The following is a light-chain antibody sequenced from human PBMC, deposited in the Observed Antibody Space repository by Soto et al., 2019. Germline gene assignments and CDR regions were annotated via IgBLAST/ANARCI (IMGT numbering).Light chain of an antibody. CDR1: QTISTF. V-gene: IGKV1-39*01. Sequence: DIQMTQSPSPLSASVGDRVTITCRASQTISTFLDWYQKRPGKAPRLLIYGASTLQSGVPSRFNGSGSWTEFTLTIGSLQLEDFAMYSGQRGFSYPWTVGQGTKVESK. J-gene: IGKJ1*01. CDR3: QRGFSYPWT. CDR2: GAS.